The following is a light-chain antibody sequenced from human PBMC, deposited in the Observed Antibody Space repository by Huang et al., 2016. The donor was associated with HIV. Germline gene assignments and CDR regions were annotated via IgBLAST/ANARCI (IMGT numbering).Light chain of an antibody. V-gene: IGKV3-15*01. Sequence: EVVMTQSPVTLSVSPGERATLSCRASQSVNNKLAWFQQKPGQAPRLLIHDASIRATGIPDRFSGSGSGTEFTLTISSLQSEEFAVYYCQQYNNWPPWTFGQGTKVEIK. CDR2: DAS. J-gene: IGKJ1*01. CDR1: QSVNNK. CDR3: QQYNNWPPWT.